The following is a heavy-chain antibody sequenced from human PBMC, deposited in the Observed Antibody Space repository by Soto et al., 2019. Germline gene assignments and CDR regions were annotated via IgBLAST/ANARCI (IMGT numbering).Heavy chain of an antibody. Sequence: GGSLRLSCAASGFTSSPFWMHWVRQVPGKGPVWVSRINSDGNSTSYADSVKGRFTISRDNAKNSLYLQMNSLRAEDTAVYYCARDRYSYYDFWSGSLPYYYYGMDVWGQGTTVTVSS. CDR3: ARDRYSYYDFWSGSLPYYYYGMDV. J-gene: IGHJ6*02. CDR2: INSDGNST. D-gene: IGHD3-3*01. V-gene: IGHV3-74*01. CDR1: GFTSSPFW.